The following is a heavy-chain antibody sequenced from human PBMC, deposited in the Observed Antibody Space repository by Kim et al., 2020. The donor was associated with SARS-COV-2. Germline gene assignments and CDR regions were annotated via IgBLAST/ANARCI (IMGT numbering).Heavy chain of an antibody. CDR3: ARAAKGVREFDY. J-gene: IGHJ4*02. Sequence: GGSLRLSCAASGFTFSSYGMHWVRQAPGKGLEWVAVIWYDGSNKYYADSVKGRFTISRDNSKNTLYLQMNSLRAEDTAVYYCARAAKGVREFDYWGQGTLVTVSS. CDR2: IWYDGSNK. CDR1: GFTFSSYG. D-gene: IGHD6-13*01. V-gene: IGHV3-33*01.